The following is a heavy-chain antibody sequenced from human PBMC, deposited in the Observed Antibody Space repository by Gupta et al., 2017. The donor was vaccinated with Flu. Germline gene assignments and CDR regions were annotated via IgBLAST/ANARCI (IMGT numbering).Heavy chain of an antibody. CDR3: ARTGVEEDYCDLSGYYYLAY. D-gene: IGHD3-22*01. Sequence: QVTLKESGPVLVKPTETLTLTCTVSGFSLSNARMGVSWIRQPPGKALEWLAHIFSNDAKPYSTSLQSTLTTSKDTSKSQVVLTLTKIHPVETATYYCARTGVEEDYCDLSGYYYLAYWGQGTLVTDAS. CDR2: IFSNDAK. J-gene: IGHJ4*02. V-gene: IGHV2-26*01. CDR1: GFSLSNARMG.